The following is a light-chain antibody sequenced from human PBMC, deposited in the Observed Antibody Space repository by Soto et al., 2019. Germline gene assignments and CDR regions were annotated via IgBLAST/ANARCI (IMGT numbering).Light chain of an antibody. J-gene: IGLJ2*01. Sequence: QSALTQPASVSGSPGQSITISCTGNSSDVGGYNYVSWYQQHPGKAPKLMIYNVSNRPSGVSNRCSGSKSGNTASLTISGHEAEDEGHYYCSSFTSTSTVVFGGGTKLTVL. CDR2: NVS. CDR1: SSDVGGYNY. CDR3: SSFTSTSTVV. V-gene: IGLV2-14*01.